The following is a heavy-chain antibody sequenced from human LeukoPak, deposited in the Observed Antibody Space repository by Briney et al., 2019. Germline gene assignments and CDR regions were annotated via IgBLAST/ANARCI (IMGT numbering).Heavy chain of an antibody. J-gene: IGHJ4*02. V-gene: IGHV3-66*01. CDR1: GFTVSSNH. CDR2: INSGGST. CDR3: ARDLAYYGSGKQNY. Sequence: GGSLRLSCAASGFTVSSNHMSWVRRAPGKGLEWVSVINSGGSTYYADSVKGRFTISRDNSKNTLYPQMNSLRAEDTAVYYCARDLAYYGSGKQNYWGQGTLVTVSS. D-gene: IGHD3-10*01.